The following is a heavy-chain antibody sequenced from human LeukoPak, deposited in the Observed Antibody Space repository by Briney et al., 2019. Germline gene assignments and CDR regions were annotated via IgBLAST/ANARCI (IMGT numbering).Heavy chain of an antibody. J-gene: IGHJ4*02. CDR3: ARQGKVGGYSYGIDY. D-gene: IGHD5-18*01. Sequence: SETLSLTCTVSGGSISRSSYYWGWIRQPPGKGLEWIGSIYYSGSTYYNPSLKSRVTISVDTSKNQFSLKLSSVTAADTAVYYCARQGKVGGYSYGIDYWGQGTLVTVSS. V-gene: IGHV4-39*01. CDR1: GGSISRSSYY. CDR2: IYYSGST.